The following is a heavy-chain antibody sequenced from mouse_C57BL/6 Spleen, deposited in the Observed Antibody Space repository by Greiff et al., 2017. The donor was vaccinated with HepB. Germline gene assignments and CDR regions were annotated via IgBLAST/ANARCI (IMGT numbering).Heavy chain of an antibody. J-gene: IGHJ4*01. CDR2: IYPGDGDT. CDR3: ARNDGHYYAMDY. Sequence: QVQLQQSGPELVKPGASVKISCKASGYAFSSSWMNWVKQRPGKGLEWIGRIYPGDGDTNYNGKFKGKATLTADKSSSTAYMQLSSLTSEDSAVYFCARNDGHYYAMDYWGQGTSVTVSS. CDR1: GYAFSSSW. V-gene: IGHV1-82*01. D-gene: IGHD2-3*01.